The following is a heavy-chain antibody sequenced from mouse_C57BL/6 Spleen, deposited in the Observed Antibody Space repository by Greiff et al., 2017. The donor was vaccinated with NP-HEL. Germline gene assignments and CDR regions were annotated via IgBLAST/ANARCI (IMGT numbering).Heavy chain of an antibody. J-gene: IGHJ2*01. CDR2: IDPSDSET. Sequence: QVQLQQPGAELVRPGSSVKLSCKASGYTFTSYWMHWVKQRPIQGLEWIGNIDPSDSETHYNQKFKDTATLTVYKSSSTAYMPLSSLTSEDSAVNYCARWGVTTVSFDYWGQGTTLTVSS. D-gene: IGHD1-1*01. CDR1: GYTFTSYW. V-gene: IGHV1-52*01. CDR3: ARWGVTTVSFDY.